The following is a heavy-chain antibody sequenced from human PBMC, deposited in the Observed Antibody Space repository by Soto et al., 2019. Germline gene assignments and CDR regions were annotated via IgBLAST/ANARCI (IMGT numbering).Heavy chain of an antibody. V-gene: IGHV3-23*01. D-gene: IGHD7-27*01. J-gene: IGHJ2*01. CDR3: ARKILGSTTRPNYWYFDL. CDR1: GFTFINYA. Sequence: VPVLESGGGLVQPGGSLRLSCAGSGFTFINYAMNWVRQAPGKGLEWVSSISGGGDAAFFPDSVRGRFTISRDNSKNTVTLQMNSLGVDDTAVYYCARKILGSTTRPNYWYFDLWGRGTLVTVSS. CDR2: ISGGGDAA.